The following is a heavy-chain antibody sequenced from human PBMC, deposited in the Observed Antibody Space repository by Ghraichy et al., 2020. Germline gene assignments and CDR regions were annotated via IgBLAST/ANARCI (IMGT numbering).Heavy chain of an antibody. J-gene: IGHJ5*02. CDR2: IFSNDEK. D-gene: IGHD1-7*01. V-gene: IGHV2-26*01. CDR3: PRIPRTTYWFDP. Sequence: SGPTLVKPTETLTLTCTVSGFSLSNARMGVSWIRQPPGKALEWLAHIFSNDEKSYSTSLQSRLTISKDTSKSQVVLTMTNMDPVDTATYYCPRIPRTTYWFDPWGQGTLVTVSS. CDR1: GFSLSNARMG.